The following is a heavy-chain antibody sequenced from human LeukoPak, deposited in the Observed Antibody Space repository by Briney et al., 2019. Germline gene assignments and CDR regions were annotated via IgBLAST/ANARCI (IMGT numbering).Heavy chain of an antibody. Sequence: PGGSLRLSCAASGFTFASYAMTWVRQAPGKGLEWFSAISGNGGSTYYADSVKGRFTISRDNYKNTLYLQMNSLRAEDTAVYYCARDSGIYDSSGYYGLSYYGMDVWGQRTTVTVSS. CDR3: ARDSGIYDSSGYYGLSYYGMDV. J-gene: IGHJ6*02. V-gene: IGHV3-23*01. CDR2: ISGNGGST. D-gene: IGHD3-22*01. CDR1: GFTFASYA.